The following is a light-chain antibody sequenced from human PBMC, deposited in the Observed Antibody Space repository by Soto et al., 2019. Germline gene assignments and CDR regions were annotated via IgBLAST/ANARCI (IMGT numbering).Light chain of an antibody. V-gene: IGLV4-60*02. CDR1: SVHSSYI. J-gene: IGLJ3*02. CDR2: LEGSGSY. CDR3: ETWDSNIHWV. Sequence: QLVLTQSSSASASLGSSVKLTCTLSSVHSSYIIAWHQLQPGKAPRYLMKLEGSGSYNKGSGVPDRFSGSSSGADRYLTISNLQFEDEADYYCETWDSNIHWVFGGGTKVTVL.